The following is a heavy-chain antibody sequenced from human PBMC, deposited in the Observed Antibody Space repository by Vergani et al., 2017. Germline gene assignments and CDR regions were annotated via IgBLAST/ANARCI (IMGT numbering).Heavy chain of an antibody. J-gene: IGHJ6*02. V-gene: IGHV5-51*01. CDR1: GYSFTSYW. D-gene: IGHD3-10*01. CDR2: IYPGDSDT. CDR3: ARLPYYYGSGSYYYYGMDV. Sequence: EVQLVQSGAEVKKPGESLKISCKGSGYSFTSYWIGWVRQMPGKGLKWMGIIYPGDSDTRYSPSFQGQVTISADKSISTAYLQWSSLKASDTAMYYCARLPYYYGSGSYYYYGMDVWGQGTTVTVSS.